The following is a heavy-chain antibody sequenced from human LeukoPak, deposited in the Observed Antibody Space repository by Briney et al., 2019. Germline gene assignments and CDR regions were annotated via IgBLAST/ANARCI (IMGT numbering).Heavy chain of an antibody. V-gene: IGHV4-34*01. Sequence: SETLSLTCAVYGGSFSGYYWSWIRQPPGKGLEWIGEINHSGGTNYNPSLKSRVTISVDTSKNQFSLKLSSVTAADTAVYYCARGDFWSPFDAFDIWGQGTMVTVAS. CDR1: GGSFSGYY. CDR2: INHSGGT. D-gene: IGHD3-3*01. J-gene: IGHJ3*02. CDR3: ARGDFWSPFDAFDI.